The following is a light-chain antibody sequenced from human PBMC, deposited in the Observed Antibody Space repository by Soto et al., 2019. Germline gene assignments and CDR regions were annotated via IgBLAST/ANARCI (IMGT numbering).Light chain of an antibody. CDR1: QSVSSSY. CDR3: HQYGSSPRT. Sequence: EIVLTQSPGTLSLSPGERATLSCRASQSVSSSYLAWYQQKPGQAPRLLIYDSSSRATGIQYRFSGSGSGTDFTLPIRRLEPEDFAEYYCHQYGSSPRTFGEGTKVELK. CDR2: DSS. J-gene: IGKJ1*01. V-gene: IGKV3-20*01.